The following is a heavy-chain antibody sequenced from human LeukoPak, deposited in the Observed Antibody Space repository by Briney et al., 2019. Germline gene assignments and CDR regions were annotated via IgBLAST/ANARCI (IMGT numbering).Heavy chain of an antibody. CDR1: GFTFSSYG. CDR3: ARTVGAEGYFDY. V-gene: IGHV3-33*08. J-gene: IGHJ4*02. D-gene: IGHD1-26*01. CDR2: IRYDGSNK. Sequence: GRSLRLSCAASGFTFSSYGMHWVRQAPGKGLEWVAFIRYDGSNKYYADSVKGRFTISRDNSKNTLSLQMNSLRAEDTAVYYCARTVGAEGYFDYWGQGTLVTVSS.